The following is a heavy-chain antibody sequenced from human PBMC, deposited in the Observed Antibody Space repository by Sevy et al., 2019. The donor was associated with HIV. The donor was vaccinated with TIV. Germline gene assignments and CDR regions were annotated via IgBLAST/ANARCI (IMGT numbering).Heavy chain of an antibody. CDR1: GFTLSSYS. D-gene: IGHD3-22*01. J-gene: IGHJ3*01. Sequence: GGSLRLSCAASGFTLSSYSMNWVRQAPGKGLEWVSSISSTSTYIYYADSVKGRVTISRDNAKDSLFLQMNSLRAEDTAVYYCARGYHYDSSGYYSGDAFDVWGQGTMVTVS. CDR3: ARGYHYDSSGYYSGDAFDV. CDR2: ISSTSTYI. V-gene: IGHV3-21*01.